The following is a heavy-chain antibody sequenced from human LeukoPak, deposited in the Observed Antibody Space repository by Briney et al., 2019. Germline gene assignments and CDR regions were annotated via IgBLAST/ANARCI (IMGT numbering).Heavy chain of an antibody. CDR1: GGTFSSYA. Sequence: ASVKVSCKASGGTFSSYAISWVRQAPGQGLEWMGGIIPIFGTANYAQKFQGRVTITADESTSTAYMELSSLRSEDTAVYFCARLNYGSGSYPSLFDYWGQGTLVTVSS. V-gene: IGHV1-69*13. CDR2: IIPIFGTA. CDR3: ARLNYGSGSYPSLFDY. J-gene: IGHJ4*02. D-gene: IGHD3-10*01.